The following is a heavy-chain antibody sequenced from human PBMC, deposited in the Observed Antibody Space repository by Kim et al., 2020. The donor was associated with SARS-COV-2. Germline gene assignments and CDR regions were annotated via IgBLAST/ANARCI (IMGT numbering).Heavy chain of an antibody. D-gene: IGHD1-26*01. CDR2: ISYDGSNK. J-gene: IGHJ6*02. CDR3: ATSGSVGYYYYGMDV. CDR1: GFTFSSYA. Sequence: GGSLRLSCAASGFTFSSYAMHWVRQAPGKGLEWVAVISYDGSNKYYADSMKGRFTISRDNSKNTLYLQMNSLRAEDTAVYYCATSGSVGYYYYGMDVWGQGTTVTVSS. V-gene: IGHV3-30-3*01.